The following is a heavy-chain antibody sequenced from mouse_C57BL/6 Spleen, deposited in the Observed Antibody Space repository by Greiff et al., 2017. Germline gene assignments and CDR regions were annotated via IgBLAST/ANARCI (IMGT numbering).Heavy chain of an antibody. CDR3: ADGYDRDWYFDV. D-gene: IGHD2-2*01. CDR1: GYSFTDYN. V-gene: IGHV1-39*01. CDR2: ISPNYGTT. Sequence: VQLQQSGPELVKPGASVKISCTASGYSFTDYNMNWVKQSNGKSLEWIGVISPNYGTTSYNQKFKGKSTLTVDQSSSTAYVQLNSLTSEDSAVYYCADGYDRDWYFDVWGTGTTVTVSS. J-gene: IGHJ1*03.